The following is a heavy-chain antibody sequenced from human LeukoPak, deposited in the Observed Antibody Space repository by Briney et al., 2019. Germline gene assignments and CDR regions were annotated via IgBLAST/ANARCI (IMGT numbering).Heavy chain of an antibody. J-gene: IGHJ4*02. CDR1: GFTVSSNY. Sequence: GGSLRLSCAASGFTVSSNYMSWVRQAPGKGLEWVSVIYSGGSTYYADSVKGRFTISIDNSKNTLYLQMNSLRAEDTAVYYCAREQRASADFDYWGQGTLVTVSS. CDR2: IYSGGST. V-gene: IGHV3-53*01. CDR3: AREQRASADFDY. D-gene: IGHD6-25*01.